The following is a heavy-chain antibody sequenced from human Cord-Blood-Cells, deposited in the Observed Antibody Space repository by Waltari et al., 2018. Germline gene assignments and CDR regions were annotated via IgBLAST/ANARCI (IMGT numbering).Heavy chain of an antibody. CDR2: IIPIFGTA. D-gene: IGHD1-26*01. Sequence: QVQLVQSGAEVKTPGSSVTVSCQASGATFIRSALSWVSRAPGQGLEWMGGIIPIFGTANYAQKFQGRVTITADESTSTAYMELSSLRSEDTAVYYCARQTGYRGSYPDYWGQGTLVTVSS. V-gene: IGHV1-69*01. J-gene: IGHJ4*02. CDR1: GATFIRSA. CDR3: ARQTGYRGSYPDY.